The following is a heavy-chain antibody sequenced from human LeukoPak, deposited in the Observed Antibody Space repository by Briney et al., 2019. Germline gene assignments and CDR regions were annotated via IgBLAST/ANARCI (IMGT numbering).Heavy chain of an antibody. V-gene: IGHV3-30*04. D-gene: IGHD3-10*01. Sequence: GGSLRLSCAASGFTFSTYIIHWVRQAPGKGLDWVAVMSFDGKNTYYADSVKGRFTVSRDNSKNTLYLQMNSLRPEDTAVYYCATEGFYGSGSSPMFYFDYWGQGTLVTVSS. J-gene: IGHJ4*02. CDR3: ATEGFYGSGSSPMFYFDY. CDR2: MSFDGKNT. CDR1: GFTFSTYI.